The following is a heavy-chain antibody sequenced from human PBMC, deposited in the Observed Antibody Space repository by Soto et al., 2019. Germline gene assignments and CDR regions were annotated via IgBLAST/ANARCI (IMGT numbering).Heavy chain of an antibody. D-gene: IGHD5-18*01. CDR2: ISSSSSTI. V-gene: IGHV3-48*02. J-gene: IGHJ4*02. CDR1: GFTFSSYS. CDR3: ARDSGYSYRPFDY. Sequence: EVQLVESGGGLVQPGGSLRLSCAASGFTFSSYSMNWVCQAPGKGLEWVSYISSSSSTINYADSVKGRCTISRDNAKNSLYLQMNSLRDEDTAVYYCARDSGYSYRPFDYWGQGTLVTVSS.